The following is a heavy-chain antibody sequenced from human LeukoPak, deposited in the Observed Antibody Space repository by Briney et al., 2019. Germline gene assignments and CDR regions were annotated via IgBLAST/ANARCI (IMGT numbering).Heavy chain of an antibody. V-gene: IGHV4-4*02. CDR3: AKSGDYLWDY. CDR2: IYHTGST. Sequence: PSETLSLTCAVSGGSISTNNWWSWVRQPPGQGLEWIGEIYHTGSTNYSPSLRSRVTMSIDKSNNQFSLNLNSVTAADTAVYYCAKSGDYLWDYWGQGTLVTVSS. D-gene: IGHD3-16*01. CDR1: GGSISTNNW. J-gene: IGHJ4*02.